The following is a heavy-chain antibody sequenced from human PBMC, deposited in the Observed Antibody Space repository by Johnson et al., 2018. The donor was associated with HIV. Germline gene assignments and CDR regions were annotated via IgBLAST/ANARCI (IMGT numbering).Heavy chain of an antibody. J-gene: IGHJ3*01. D-gene: IGHD2-8*01. Sequence: QVQLVESGGGVVQPGRSLRLSCAASGFTFSSYAMHWVRQAPGKGLEWVAVISYDGSNKYYADSVKGRFTISRDNSKNTRYLQMNSLRAEDTAVYYCARYGYCTTSRCTDDAFEFWGQGTIVTVSA. CDR3: ARYGYCTTSRCTDDAFEF. CDR2: ISYDGSNK. CDR1: GFTFSSYA. V-gene: IGHV3-30*04.